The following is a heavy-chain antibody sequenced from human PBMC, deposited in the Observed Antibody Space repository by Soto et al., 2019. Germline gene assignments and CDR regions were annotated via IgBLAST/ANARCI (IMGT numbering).Heavy chain of an antibody. J-gene: IGHJ4*02. D-gene: IGHD4-17*01. V-gene: IGHV4-34*01. CDR2: ISHTGGT. CDR3: ATHPPYGPLDH. Sequence: SETLSLTCAVNGGSFSGWHWNWIRQPPGKGLEWIGYISHTGGTNYNPSLESRVTISVDTSKNQFSLKLSSVTAADTAVYYCATHPPYGPLDHCGQGTLVTVSS. CDR1: GGSFSGWH.